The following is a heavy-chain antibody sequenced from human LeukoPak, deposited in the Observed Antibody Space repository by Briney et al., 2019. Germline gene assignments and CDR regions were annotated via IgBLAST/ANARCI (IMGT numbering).Heavy chain of an antibody. CDR2: IKQDGSEK. D-gene: IGHD1-26*01. J-gene: IGHJ4*02. CDR1: GFTFSSYW. CDR3: ARSPKVGATFDY. V-gene: IGHV3-7*01. Sequence: GGSLRLSCAASGFTFSSYWMSWVRQAPGKGLEWVANIKQDGSEKYYADSVKGRFTISRDNSKNTLYLQMNSLRAEDTAVYYCARSPKVGATFDYWGQGTLVTVSS.